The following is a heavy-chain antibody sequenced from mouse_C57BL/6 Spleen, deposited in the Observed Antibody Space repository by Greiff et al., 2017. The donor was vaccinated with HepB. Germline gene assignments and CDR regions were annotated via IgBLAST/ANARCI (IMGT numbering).Heavy chain of an antibody. CDR1: GYTFTDYN. J-gene: IGHJ1*03. V-gene: IGHV1-18*01. Sequence: EVQLQQSGPELVKPGASVKIPCKASGYTFTDYNMDWVKQSHGKSLEWIGDINPNNGGTIYNQKFKGKATLTVDKSSSTAYMELRSLTSEDTAVYYWARMGSNYLYWYFDVWGTGTTVTVSS. CDR3: ARMGSNYLYWYFDV. CDR2: INPNNGGT. D-gene: IGHD2-5*01.